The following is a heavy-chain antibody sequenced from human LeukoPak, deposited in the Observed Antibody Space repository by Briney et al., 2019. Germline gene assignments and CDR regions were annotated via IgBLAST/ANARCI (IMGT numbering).Heavy chain of an antibody. Sequence: SETLSLTCTVSGGSISSYYWSWIRQPPGKGLEWIGYIYYSGSTNYNPSLKSRVTISVETSKNQFSLKLSSVTAADTAVYCCARFCSFGCRYVGGFDPWGQGSLVTVSS. CDR1: GGSISSYY. D-gene: IGHD3-16*01. V-gene: IGHV4-59*01. CDR3: ARFCSFGCRYVGGFDP. CDR2: IYYSGST. J-gene: IGHJ5*02.